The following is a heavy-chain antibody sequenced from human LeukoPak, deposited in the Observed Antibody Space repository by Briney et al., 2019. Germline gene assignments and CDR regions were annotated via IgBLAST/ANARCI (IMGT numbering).Heavy chain of an antibody. D-gene: IGHD2-8*02. V-gene: IGHV1-69*04. CDR2: IIPILGIA. Sequence: SVKVSCKASGYTLSSYGISWVRQAPGQGLEWMGRIIPILGIANYAQKFQGRVTITADKSTSTAYMELSSLRSKDTAVYYCAREVPDLAVFTHEGYFDYWGQGTLVTVSS. J-gene: IGHJ4*02. CDR3: AREVPDLAVFTHEGYFDY. CDR1: GYTLSSYG.